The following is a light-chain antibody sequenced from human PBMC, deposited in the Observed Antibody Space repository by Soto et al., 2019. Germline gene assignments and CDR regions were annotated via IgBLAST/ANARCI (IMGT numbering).Light chain of an antibody. CDR2: SNN. CDR1: SSNIGSNT. Sequence: QSVLTQPPAASGTPGQMVTISCSGSSSNIGSNTVNWYQQLPGTAPKLLIYSNNQRPPGVPDRFSGSKSGTSASLAISGLQSEDEADYYCAAWDDSLNGYVFGTGTKVTVL. J-gene: IGLJ1*01. CDR3: AAWDDSLNGYV. V-gene: IGLV1-44*01.